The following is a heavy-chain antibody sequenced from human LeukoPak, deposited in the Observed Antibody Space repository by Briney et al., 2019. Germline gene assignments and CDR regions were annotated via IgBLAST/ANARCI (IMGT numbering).Heavy chain of an antibody. CDR1: GGSISSYY. Sequence: PSETLSLTCTVSGGSISSYYWSWIRQPPGKGLEWIGYIYYSGSTNYNPSLKSRVTISVDTSKNQFSLKLSSVTAADTAVYYCARGYSYGYGYYFDYWGQGTLVTVSS. J-gene: IGHJ4*02. D-gene: IGHD5-18*01. CDR2: IYYSGST. V-gene: IGHV4-59*01. CDR3: ARGYSYGYGYYFDY.